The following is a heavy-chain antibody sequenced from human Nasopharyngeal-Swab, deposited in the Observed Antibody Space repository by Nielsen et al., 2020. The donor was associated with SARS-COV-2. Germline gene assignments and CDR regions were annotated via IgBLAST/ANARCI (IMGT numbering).Heavy chain of an antibody. Sequence: ASVKVSCKASGYTFTGYYMHWLRQAPGQGLEWMGWINPNSCGTNYAQTFQGRVTMTRDTSISTAYMELSRLRSDDTAVYYCATTLQWLVTNWFDPWGQGTLVTVSS. CDR3: ATTLQWLVTNWFDP. V-gene: IGHV1-2*02. CDR1: GYTFTGYY. D-gene: IGHD6-19*01. J-gene: IGHJ5*02. CDR2: INPNSCGT.